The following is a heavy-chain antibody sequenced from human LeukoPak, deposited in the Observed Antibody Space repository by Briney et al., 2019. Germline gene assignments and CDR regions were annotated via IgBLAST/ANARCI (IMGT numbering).Heavy chain of an antibody. CDR3: ARGEQLVASFDY. CDR1: GYSFTGYW. Sequence: GESLKISCKGSGYSFTGYWIGWVRQMPGKGLEWMGIIYPDNSNTRYSPSFQGQVTISADKSINAAYLHWSSLRASDTAMYYCARGEQLVASFDYWGQGTLVTVSS. D-gene: IGHD6-6*01. CDR2: IYPDNSNT. V-gene: IGHV5-51*01. J-gene: IGHJ4*02.